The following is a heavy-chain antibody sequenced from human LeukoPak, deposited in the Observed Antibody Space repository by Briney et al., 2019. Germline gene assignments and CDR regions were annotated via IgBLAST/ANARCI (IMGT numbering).Heavy chain of an antibody. CDR2: INPNSGGT. J-gene: IGHJ3*02. D-gene: IGHD5-12*01. CDR1: GYTFTGYY. Sequence: ASVKVSCKASGYTFTGYYMHWVRQAPGQGLEWMGWINPNSGGTNYAQKFQGRVTMTRDTSISTAYMELSRLRSDDTAVYYCATQRRGGYDSYDAFDIWGQGTMVTVSS. CDR3: ATQRRGGYDSYDAFDI. V-gene: IGHV1-2*02.